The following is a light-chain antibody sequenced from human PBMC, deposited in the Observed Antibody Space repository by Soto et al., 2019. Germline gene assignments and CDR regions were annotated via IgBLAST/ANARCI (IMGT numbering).Light chain of an antibody. CDR1: QSIERY. CDR2: DAS. Sequence: DILMTQSPSTLSASVGDRVSITCRASQSIERYLAWYQQKPGKAPNLLIYDASSLERGVPSRFSGRGSGTEFTLTISSLQPDDFATYYCQQFKSSTWTFGQGTKVEIK. J-gene: IGKJ1*01. V-gene: IGKV1-5*01. CDR3: QQFKSSTWT.